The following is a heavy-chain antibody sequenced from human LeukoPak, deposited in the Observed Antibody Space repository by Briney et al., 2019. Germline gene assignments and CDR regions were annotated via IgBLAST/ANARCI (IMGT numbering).Heavy chain of an antibody. CDR1: GYTFTSYY. V-gene: IGHV1-46*01. D-gene: IGHD5-18*01. Sequence: ASVKVSCKASGYTFTSYYMHWVRQAPGQGLEWMGIINPSGGSTSYAQKFQGRVTMTRDTSTSTVYMELSSLRSEDTAVYYCASGLSVTVYSVGSYFDYWGQGTLVTVSS. CDR2: INPSGGST. CDR3: ASGLSVTVYSVGSYFDY. J-gene: IGHJ4*02.